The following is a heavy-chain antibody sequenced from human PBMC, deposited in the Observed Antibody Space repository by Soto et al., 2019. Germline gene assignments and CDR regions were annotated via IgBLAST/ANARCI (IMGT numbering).Heavy chain of an antibody. D-gene: IGHD3-16*01. V-gene: IGHV3-23*01. CDR1: GFTFSVYA. J-gene: IGHJ5*02. CDR2: VTANGGST. CDR3: ARDQEQFGNFIDWFDP. Sequence: SLRLSCAATGFTFSVYAMTWVRQAPGKGLEWVSAVTANGGSTYSADSVKGRFTISRDNSKNTLFLQMNSLRAEDTAVYYCARDQEQFGNFIDWFDPWGQGTLVTVA.